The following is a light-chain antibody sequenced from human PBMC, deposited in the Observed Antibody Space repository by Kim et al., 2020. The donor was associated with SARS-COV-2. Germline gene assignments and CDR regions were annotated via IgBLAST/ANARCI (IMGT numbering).Light chain of an antibody. CDR1: QRVSSSY. J-gene: IGKJ1*01. CDR2: GAS. V-gene: IGKV3-20*01. Sequence: SPGERAPLSCRASQRVSSSYLAWYQQKPGQAPRLLIYGASSRATGIPDRFSGSGSGTDFTLTISRLEPEDFAVYYCQQYGSSPRTFGQGTKVEIK. CDR3: QQYGSSPRT.